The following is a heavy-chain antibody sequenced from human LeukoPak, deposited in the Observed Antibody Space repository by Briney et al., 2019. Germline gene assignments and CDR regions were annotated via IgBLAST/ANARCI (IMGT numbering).Heavy chain of an antibody. CDR1: GFTLSTYS. CDR2: ISSSSTNI. J-gene: IGHJ4*02. V-gene: IGHV3-48*01. CDR3: ARDSSEIDY. Sequence: GGSPRLSCAASGFTLSTYSMNWVRQAPGKGLEWLSYISSSSTNILYAESVTGRFTISRDNAKNSLYLQMNSLRAEDTALYYCARDSSEIDYWGQGTLVTVSS.